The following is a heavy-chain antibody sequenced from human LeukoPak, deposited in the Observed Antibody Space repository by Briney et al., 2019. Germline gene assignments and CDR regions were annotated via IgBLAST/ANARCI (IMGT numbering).Heavy chain of an antibody. Sequence: PGGSLRLSCAASGFTFSSYSMNWVRQAPGKGLVWVSRINSDGSSTSYADSVKGRFTISRDNAKNTLYLQMNSLRAEDTAVYYCARDRNLWFGEFFFDYWGQGTLVTVSS. CDR1: GFTFSSYS. CDR3: ARDRNLWFGEFFFDY. V-gene: IGHV3-74*01. CDR2: INSDGSST. D-gene: IGHD3-10*01. J-gene: IGHJ4*02.